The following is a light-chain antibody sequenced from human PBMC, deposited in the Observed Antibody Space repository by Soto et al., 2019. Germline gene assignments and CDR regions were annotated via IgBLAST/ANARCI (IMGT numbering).Light chain of an antibody. CDR2: EVS. CDR1: NSDVGGYNY. CDR3: SSYTSDSTWV. Sequence: QSALTQRASVSGSPGQSITFSCTGTNSDVGGYNYVSWYQQYPGKAPKLMIYEVSNRPSGVSNRFSGFKSGSTASLTISGLQAEDEADYYCSSYTSDSTWVFGGGTKLTVL. J-gene: IGLJ3*02. V-gene: IGLV2-14*01.